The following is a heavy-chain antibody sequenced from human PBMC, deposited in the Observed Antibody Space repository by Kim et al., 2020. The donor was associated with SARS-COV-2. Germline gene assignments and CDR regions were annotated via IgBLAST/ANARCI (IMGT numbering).Heavy chain of an antibody. CDR3: AKIESSGSYSYYFFAMDV. V-gene: IGHV3-30*02. Sequence: VKGRFTISRDDSKNTLYLQMDNLRPEDTAVYYCAKIESSGSYSYYFFAMDVWGQGTAVTVSS. D-gene: IGHD1-26*01. J-gene: IGHJ6*02.